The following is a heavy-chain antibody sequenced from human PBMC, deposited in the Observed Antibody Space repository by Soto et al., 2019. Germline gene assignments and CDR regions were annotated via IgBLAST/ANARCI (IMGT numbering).Heavy chain of an antibody. J-gene: IGHJ6*02. V-gene: IGHV1-18*01. D-gene: IGHD5-18*01. CDR1: GYTFTSYG. CDR3: ARARRGGYSYYYGMDV. Sequence: ASVKVSCKASGYTFTSYGISWVRQAPGQGLEWMGWISAYNGNTNYAQKLQGRVTMTTDTSTSTAYMELRSLRSDDTAVYYCARARRGGYSYYYGMDVWGQGTTVTVSS. CDR2: ISAYNGNT.